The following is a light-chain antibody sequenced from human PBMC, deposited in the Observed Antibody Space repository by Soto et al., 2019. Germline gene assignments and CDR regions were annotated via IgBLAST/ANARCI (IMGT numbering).Light chain of an antibody. CDR1: QGISSH. CDR2: DAS. J-gene: IGKJ4*01. CDR3: QQRSNWPLT. V-gene: IGKV3-11*01. Sequence: EIVLTQSPATLSLSPGEIATLSCRASQGISSHLVWYQQKPGQAPRLLIYDASNRATGIPARFSGSGSGTDFTLTISSLEPEDFAVYYCQQRSNWPLTFGGGTKVEIK.